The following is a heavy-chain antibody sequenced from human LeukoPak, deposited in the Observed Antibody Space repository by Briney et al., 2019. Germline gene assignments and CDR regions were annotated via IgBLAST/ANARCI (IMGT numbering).Heavy chain of an antibody. J-gene: IGHJ6*03. CDR1: GFDFSAFG. Sequence: GRSLRLSCAASGFDFSAFGMNWVRQAPGKGLEWVAVISYDGSNKYYADSVKGRFTISRDNSKNTLYLQMNSLRAEDTAVYYCAKEGVVVPAAMGGYMDVWGKGTAVTVSS. CDR3: AKEGVVVPAAMGGYMDV. V-gene: IGHV3-30*18. CDR2: ISYDGSNK. D-gene: IGHD2-2*01.